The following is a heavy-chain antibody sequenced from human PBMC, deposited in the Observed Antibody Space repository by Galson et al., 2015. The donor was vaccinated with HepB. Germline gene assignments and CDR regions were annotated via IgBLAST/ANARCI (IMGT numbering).Heavy chain of an antibody. CDR1: GGSISSYY. CDR2: IYTSGST. D-gene: IGHD6-13*01. CDR3: ARASESSSSWYSFDYYYYMDV. V-gene: IGHV4-4*07. Sequence: LSLTCTVSGGSISSYYWSWIRQPAGKGLEWIGRIYTSGSTNYNPSLKSRVTMSVDTSKNQFSLKLSSVTAADTAVYYCARASESSSSWYSFDYYYYMDVWGKGTTVTVSS. J-gene: IGHJ6*03.